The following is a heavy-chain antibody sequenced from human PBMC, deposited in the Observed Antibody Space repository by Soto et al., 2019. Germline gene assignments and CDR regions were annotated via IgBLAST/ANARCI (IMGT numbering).Heavy chain of an antibody. D-gene: IGHD4-17*01. CDR1: GGPISSYY. CDR2: IYYSGST. Sequence: SETLSLTCTVSGGPISSYYWSWIRQPPGKGLEWIGYIYYSGSTNYNPSLKGRVTISVDTSKNQFSLKLSSVTAADTAVYYCARAHGDYGPWGQGTLVTVSS. J-gene: IGHJ5*02. V-gene: IGHV4-59*01. CDR3: ARAHGDYGP.